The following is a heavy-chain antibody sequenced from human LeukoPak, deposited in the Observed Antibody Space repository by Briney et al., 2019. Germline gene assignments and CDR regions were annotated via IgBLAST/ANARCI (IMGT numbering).Heavy chain of an antibody. D-gene: IGHD2-21*02. CDR2: ISSSGSTI. J-gene: IGHJ5*02. CDR1: GFTFSDYY. Sequence: GGSLRLSCAASGFTFSDYYMSWIRQAPGKGLEWVSYISSSGSTIYYADSVKGRFTISRDNAKNSLYLQMNSLRAEDTAVYYCALFPAGIVVVTRYRDPWGQGTLVTVSS. CDR3: ALFPAGIVVVTRYRDP. V-gene: IGHV3-11*01.